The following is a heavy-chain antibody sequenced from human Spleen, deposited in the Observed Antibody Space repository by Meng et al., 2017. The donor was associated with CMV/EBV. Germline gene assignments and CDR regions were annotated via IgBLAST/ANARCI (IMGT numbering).Heavy chain of an antibody. CDR2: IYYSGTT. J-gene: IGHJ3*02. CDR3: ARENIVVVPAAILGDAFDI. Sequence: GSLRLSCTVSGGSISSRSYYWGWIRQPPGKGLEWIGSIYYSGTTYYNPSLKSRVTISVDTSKNQFSLKLSSVTAADTAVYYCARENIVVVPAAILGDAFDIWGQGTMVTVSS. D-gene: IGHD2-2*02. V-gene: IGHV4-39*07. CDR1: GGSISSRSYY.